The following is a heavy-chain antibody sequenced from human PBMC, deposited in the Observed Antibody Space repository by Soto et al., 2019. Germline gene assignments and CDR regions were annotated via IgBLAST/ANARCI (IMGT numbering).Heavy chain of an antibody. CDR3: ARGRCSGGSCYSVRAPFDL. D-gene: IGHD2-15*01. V-gene: IGHV3-21*01. J-gene: IGHJ2*01. CDR2: ISSSSSYI. Sequence: GGSLRLSCAASGFTFSSYSMNWVRQAPGKGLEWVSSISSSSSYIYYADSVKGRFTISRDNAKNSLYLQMNSLRAEDTAVYYCARGRCSGGSCYSVRAPFDLWGRGTLVTVSS. CDR1: GFTFSSYS.